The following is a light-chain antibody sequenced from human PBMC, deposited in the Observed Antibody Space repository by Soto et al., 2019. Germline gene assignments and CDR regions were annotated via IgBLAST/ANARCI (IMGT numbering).Light chain of an antibody. CDR1: QSVSSNF. Sequence: EIVLTQSPGTLSLSPGERATLSCRASQSVSSNFLAWYQEKPGQAPRLLIYGASSRATGIPDRFSGSGSGTDFTLTISRLEPEDFAVYYCRQYGRSLEFAFGGGTRMEIK. CDR2: GAS. V-gene: IGKV3-20*01. J-gene: IGKJ5*01. CDR3: RQYGRSLEFA.